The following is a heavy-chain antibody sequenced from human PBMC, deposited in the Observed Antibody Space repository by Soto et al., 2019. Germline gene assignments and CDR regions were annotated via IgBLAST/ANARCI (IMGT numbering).Heavy chain of an antibody. D-gene: IGHD5-18*01. CDR3: ASGIQLWLRRINNGYSG. CDR2: IIPMFGTA. CDR1: GGTFSTYA. V-gene: IGHV1-69*12. J-gene: IGHJ4*02. Sequence: QVQLVQSGAEVKKPESSVKVSCKAPGGTFSTYAISWVRQAPGQGLEWMGGIIPMFGTANYAQRFQDRVTITADESTNTVYMELSSLRSEATAVYFCASGIQLWLRRINNGYSGGGQGTLVTVSS.